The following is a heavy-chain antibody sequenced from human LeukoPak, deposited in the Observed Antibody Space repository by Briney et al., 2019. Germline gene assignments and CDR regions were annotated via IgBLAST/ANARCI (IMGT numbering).Heavy chain of an antibody. Sequence: ASVKVTCKASGYTFTSYGISWVRQAPGQGREWVGWISAYNGNTNYAQKLSGRVTMTTDTSRSTADMELRSLRSDDTPVYYCARDSVLITFGGHIDYWGQETVDTVSS. V-gene: IGHV1-18*01. D-gene: IGHD3-16*01. CDR1: GYTFTSYG. CDR2: ISAYNGNT. CDR3: ARDSVLITFGGHIDY. J-gene: IGHJ4*02.